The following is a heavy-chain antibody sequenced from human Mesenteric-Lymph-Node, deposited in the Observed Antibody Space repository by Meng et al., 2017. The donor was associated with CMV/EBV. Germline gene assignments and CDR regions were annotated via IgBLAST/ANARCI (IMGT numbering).Heavy chain of an antibody. CDR2: ISYDGSNK. J-gene: IGHJ4*02. CDR1: GFTFSSYA. V-gene: IGHV3-30*04. D-gene: IGHD3-22*01. CDR3: AKGMYYYDSSGYRLFDS. Sequence: GESLKISCAASGFTFSSYAMHWVRQAPGKGLEWVAVISYDGSNKYYADSVKGRFTISRDNSKNTLYLQMNSLRAEDTALYFCAKGMYYYDSSGYRLFDSWGQGTLVTVSS.